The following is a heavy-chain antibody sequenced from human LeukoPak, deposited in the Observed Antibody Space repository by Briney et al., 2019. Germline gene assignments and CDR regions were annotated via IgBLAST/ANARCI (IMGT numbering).Heavy chain of an antibody. CDR2: INHSGST. V-gene: IGHV4-34*01. CDR3: ARGNYDFWSGYYHTPYYYGMDV. D-gene: IGHD3-3*01. CDR1: GGSFSGYY. Sequence: SETLSLTCAVYGGSFSGYYWSWIRRPPGKGLEWIGEINHSGSTNYNPSLKSRVTISVDTSKNQFSLKLSSVTAADTAVYYCARGNYDFWSGYYHTPYYYGMDVWGQGTTVTVSS. J-gene: IGHJ6*02.